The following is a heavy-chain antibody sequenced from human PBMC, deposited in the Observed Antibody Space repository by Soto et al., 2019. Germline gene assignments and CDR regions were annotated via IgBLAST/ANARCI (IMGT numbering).Heavy chain of an antibody. CDR1: GYTFTSYG. CDR2: ISAYNGNT. V-gene: IGHV1-18*04. D-gene: IGHD2-15*01. CDR3: ARDLSCSGGSCYMGADYYYYYGMDV. J-gene: IGHJ6*02. Sequence: RASVKVSCKASGYTFTSYGISWVRQAPGQGLEWMGWISAYNGNTNYAQKLQGRVTMTTDTSTSTAYMELRSLRSDDTAVYYCARDLSCSGGSCYMGADYYYYYGMDVWGQGTTVTVSS.